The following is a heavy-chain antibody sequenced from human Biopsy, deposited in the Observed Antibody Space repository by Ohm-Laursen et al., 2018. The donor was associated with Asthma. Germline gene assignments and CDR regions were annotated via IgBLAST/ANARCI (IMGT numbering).Heavy chain of an antibody. V-gene: IGHV1-18*01. Sequence: ASSVKVSCKTSGYTFNSAGITWVRQAPGQGLEWMGWISVYNGNTKVAQKLQDRVTMITDTSTCTAYMELRSLRSDDTAVYFCARAVDYSHYYGIDVWGQGTTVTVS. J-gene: IGHJ6*02. CDR3: ARAVDYSHYYGIDV. CDR2: ISVYNGNT. D-gene: IGHD3-10*01. CDR1: GYTFNSAG.